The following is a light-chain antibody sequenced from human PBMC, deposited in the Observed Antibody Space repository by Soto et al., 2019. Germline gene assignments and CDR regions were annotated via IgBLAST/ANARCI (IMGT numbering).Light chain of an antibody. CDR1: SSDVGSYNL. CDR2: EGS. V-gene: IGLV2-23*01. CDR3: CSYAGSIYVV. Sequence: QSALTQPASVSGSPGQSITISCTGTSSDVGSYNLVSWYQQHPGKAPKLMIYEGSKRPSGVSNRFSGSKSGNTASLTISGLQAEDEADYYYCSYAGSIYVVFGGGTKVTVL. J-gene: IGLJ2*01.